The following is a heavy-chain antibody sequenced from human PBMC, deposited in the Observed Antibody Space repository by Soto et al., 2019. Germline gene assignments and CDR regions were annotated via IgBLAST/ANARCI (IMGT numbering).Heavy chain of an antibody. CDR2: IVVGSGNT. CDR1: GFTFTSSA. V-gene: IGHV1-58*02. J-gene: IGHJ3*02. D-gene: IGHD3-10*01. Sequence: SVKVSCKASGFTFTSSAMQWVRQARGQRLEWIGWIVVGSGNTNYAQKFQERVTITRDMSTSTAYMELSSLRSEDTAVYYCAAGSMVRGALGAFDIWGQGTMVTVSS. CDR3: AAGSMVRGALGAFDI.